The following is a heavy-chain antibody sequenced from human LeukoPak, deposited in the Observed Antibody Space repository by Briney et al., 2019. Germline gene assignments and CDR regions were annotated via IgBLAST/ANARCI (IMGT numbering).Heavy chain of an antibody. D-gene: IGHD2-2*01. CDR2: IYYSGST. Sequence: SETLYLTCTVSGGSISSYYWNWIRQPPGKGLEWIGYIYYSGSTNYNPSLKSRVTISVDTSKNQFSLNLSSVTAADTAVYYCARGVPATGLLFDYWGQGTLVTASS. J-gene: IGHJ4*02. CDR1: GGSISSYY. CDR3: ARGVPATGLLFDY. V-gene: IGHV4-59*01.